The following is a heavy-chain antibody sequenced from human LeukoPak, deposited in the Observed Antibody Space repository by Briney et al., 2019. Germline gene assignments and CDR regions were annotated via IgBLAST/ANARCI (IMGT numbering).Heavy chain of an antibody. CDR1: GGTFSSYA. V-gene: IGHV1-69*06. Sequence: SVKVSCKASGGTFSSYAISWVRQAPGQGLEWMGGIIPIFGTANYAQKFQGRVTITADKSTSTAYMELSSLRSEDTAVYYCAREMATIRGAFDIWGQGTLVTVSS. CDR3: AREMATIRGAFDI. D-gene: IGHD5-24*01. J-gene: IGHJ4*02. CDR2: IIPIFGTA.